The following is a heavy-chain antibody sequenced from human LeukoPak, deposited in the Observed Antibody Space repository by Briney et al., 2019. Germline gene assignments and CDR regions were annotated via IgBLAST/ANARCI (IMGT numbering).Heavy chain of an antibody. Sequence: SSETLSLTCTVSGGSISSYYWIWIRQPPGKGLEGIGYIYYSGSTNYNPSLKSRVTISVDTSKNQFSLKLSSVTAADTAVYYCARETRYSGSYVLGYWGQGTLVTVSS. CDR2: IYYSGST. CDR3: ARETRYSGSYVLGY. J-gene: IGHJ4*02. V-gene: IGHV4-59*01. D-gene: IGHD1-26*01. CDR1: GGSISSYY.